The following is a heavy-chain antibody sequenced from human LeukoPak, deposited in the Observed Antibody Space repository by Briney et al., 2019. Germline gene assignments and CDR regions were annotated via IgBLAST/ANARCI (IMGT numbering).Heavy chain of an antibody. J-gene: IGHJ3*02. CDR2: ISPDRT. V-gene: IGHV3-23*01. Sequence: GGSLRLSCAASVFSFSTNPMSWVRQAPGKGLDWVSAISPDRTYYADPVKGRLTISRDNYKNTVDLHINSPRAEDMAIYYCVKEHVDRAFTRSFEIWGQGTVVTVSS. CDR1: VFSFSTNP. D-gene: IGHD3-10*01. CDR3: VKEHVDRAFTRSFEI.